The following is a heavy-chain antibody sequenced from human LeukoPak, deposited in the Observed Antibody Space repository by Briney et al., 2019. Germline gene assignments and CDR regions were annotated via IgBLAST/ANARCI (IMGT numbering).Heavy chain of an antibody. D-gene: IGHD3-10*01. CDR1: GDSISGDYS. V-gene: IGHV4-30-2*01. Sequence: PSETLSLTCTVSGDSISGDYSWNWIRQPPGNGLEWIGYIYHSGSTYYSPSLESRVTMSLDRSKNQFSLRLSSVTAADTAVYYCARVGHYFYSSGSCLGGFDYWGQGALVTVSS. J-gene: IGHJ4*02. CDR2: IYHSGST. CDR3: ARVGHYFYSSGSCLGGFDY.